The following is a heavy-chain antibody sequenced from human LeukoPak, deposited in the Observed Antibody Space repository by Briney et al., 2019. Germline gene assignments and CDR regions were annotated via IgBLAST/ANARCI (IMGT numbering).Heavy chain of an antibody. CDR1: GFTFSSYG. D-gene: IGHD3-22*01. CDR3: ARGPYMIVVVTDMDV. Sequence: GGSLRLSCAASGFTFSSYGMHWVRQAPGKGLEWVAVISYDGSNKYYADSVKGRFTISRDNSKNTLYLQMNSLRAEDTAVYYCARGPYMIVVVTDMDVWGKGTTVTVSS. CDR2: ISYDGSNK. J-gene: IGHJ6*03. V-gene: IGHV3-30*03.